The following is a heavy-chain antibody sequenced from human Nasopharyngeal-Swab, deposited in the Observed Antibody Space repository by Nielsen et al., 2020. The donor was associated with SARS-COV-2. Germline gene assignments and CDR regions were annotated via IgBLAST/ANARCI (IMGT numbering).Heavy chain of an antibody. CDR1: GFTVSSHY. V-gene: IGHV3-53*05. CDR3: AREKAVAGIGGYHYYGMDV. Sequence: GESLKISCAASGFTVSSHYMSWVRQAPGKGLEWDSVIYSGGSTYYIDSVKGRFTVSRDNPRNTLYLQMNSLRPEDTAVYYCAREKAVAGIGGYHYYGMDVWGQGTTVTVSS. D-gene: IGHD6-19*01. CDR2: IYSGGST. J-gene: IGHJ6*02.